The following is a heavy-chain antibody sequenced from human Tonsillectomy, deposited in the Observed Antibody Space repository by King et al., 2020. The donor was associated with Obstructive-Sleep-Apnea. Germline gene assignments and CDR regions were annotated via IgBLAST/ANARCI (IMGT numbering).Heavy chain of an antibody. V-gene: IGHV3-9*01. Sequence: VQLVESGGGLVQPGRPLRLSCGASGFTFDDYAMHWVRHAPGKGLEWVSGISWKSGRIGCADSVKCRFTISRENTKNSVYLQMNSLRGEDTAMYYCAKDIYSGWYEGHFEYWGQGALVTVSS. CDR1: GFTFDDYA. CDR2: ISWKSGRI. D-gene: IGHD6-19*01. J-gene: IGHJ4*02. CDR3: AKDIYSGWYEGHFEY.